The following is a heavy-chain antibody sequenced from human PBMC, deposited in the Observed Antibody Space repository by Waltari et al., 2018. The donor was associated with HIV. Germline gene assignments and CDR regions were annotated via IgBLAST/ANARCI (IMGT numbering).Heavy chain of an antibody. Sequence: QVELQESGPGLVKPSETLSLTCSVSGDSISSYYWSWIRQPAGKGPEWIGHFYPGGSTNYNPSPQSRGTTSAYTSNSHFSLMLSSVTAADTAVYYCAREETRWFGDLLAYHFGSWAQGSLVIVSS. D-gene: IGHD3-10*01. CDR2: FYPGGST. J-gene: IGHJ4*02. V-gene: IGHV4-4*07. CDR1: GDSISSYY. CDR3: AREETRWFGDLLAYHFGS.